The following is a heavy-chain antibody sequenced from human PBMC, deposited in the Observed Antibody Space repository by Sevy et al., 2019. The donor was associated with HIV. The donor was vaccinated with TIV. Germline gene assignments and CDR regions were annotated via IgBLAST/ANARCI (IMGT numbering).Heavy chain of an antibody. CDR1: GYTFTSYG. J-gene: IGHJ4*02. Sequence: ASVKVSCKASGYTFTSYGIGWVRQAPGQGLEWMGWISAYNGNTNYAQKLQGRVTMATDTSTNTAYMELRSLRSDDTAMYYCARVSYDFCNAYEDATLDFDYWGQGTLVTVSS. CDR2: ISAYNGNT. CDR3: ARVSYDFCNAYEDATLDFDY. V-gene: IGHV1-18*01. D-gene: IGHD3-3*01.